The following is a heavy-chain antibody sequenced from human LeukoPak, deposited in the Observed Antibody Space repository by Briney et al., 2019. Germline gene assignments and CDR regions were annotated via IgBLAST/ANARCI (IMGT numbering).Heavy chain of an antibody. J-gene: IGHJ4*02. Sequence: SETLSLTCTVSGGSSSAYSYTWIRQPPGKGLEWIGLIYNSGSTNYNPSLKSRVIISADTSKNQFSLKLTSVTAADTAVYYCAREFSDWGQGTLVTVSS. V-gene: IGHV4-59*01. CDR3: AREFSD. CDR1: GGSSSAYS. D-gene: IGHD6-19*01. CDR2: IYNSGST.